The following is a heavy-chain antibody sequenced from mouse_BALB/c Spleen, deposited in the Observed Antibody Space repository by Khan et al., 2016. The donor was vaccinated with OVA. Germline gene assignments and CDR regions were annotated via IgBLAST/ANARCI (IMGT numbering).Heavy chain of an antibody. J-gene: IGHJ3*01. V-gene: IGHV1-37*01. CDR2: INPYNGDT. CDR1: GYSFTGYF. CDR3: GSGNWAY. D-gene: IGHD2-1*01. Sequence: VQLQQSGPELVKPGVSVKISCKASGYSFTGYFINWVKQSHGKSLEWIGRINPYNGDTVYKQKFKGKATLTVDKSSTTAHMELLSLTSEDSAVYYCGSGNWAYWGQGTLVTVSA.